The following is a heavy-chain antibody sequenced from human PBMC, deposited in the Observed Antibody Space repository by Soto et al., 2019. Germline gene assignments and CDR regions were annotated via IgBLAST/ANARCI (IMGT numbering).Heavy chain of an antibody. CDR1: GPSITQYY. V-gene: IGHV4-4*08. Sequence: SETLSLTCTVSGPSITQYYWNWIRQSPGKGLEWIVSVSSTGSTVYNPSLTSRVTVSLDTSKNQFSLKLSSVTAADTAVYYCARVPDYWGQGTLVTVSS. J-gene: IGHJ4*02. CDR2: VSSTGST. CDR3: ARVPDY.